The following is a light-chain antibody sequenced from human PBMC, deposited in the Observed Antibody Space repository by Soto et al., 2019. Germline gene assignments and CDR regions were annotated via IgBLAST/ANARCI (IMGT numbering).Light chain of an antibody. CDR1: QSVPSR. J-gene: IGKJ5*01. Sequence: EIVMTQSPATLSVSPGEDVTLSCRASQSVPSRIAWYQQKPGQAPSLLIYGASTRATGVPDRFSGTGSGTEFTLTISSLQSEDFAVYYCQQYGSSRITFGQGTRLEIK. V-gene: IGKV3-15*01. CDR2: GAS. CDR3: QQYGSSRIT.